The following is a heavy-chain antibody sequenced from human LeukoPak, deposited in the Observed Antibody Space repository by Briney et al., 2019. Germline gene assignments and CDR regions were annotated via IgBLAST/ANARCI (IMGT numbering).Heavy chain of an antibody. J-gene: IGHJ4*02. Sequence: SETLSLTCTVSVGSISIYYWSWIRQPAGRGLEWIGRIYTSGSTNYNPSLKSRVTMSVDTSKNQFSLKLISVTAADTAAYYCARDLGYCSGDSCYHYFDYWGQGTLVTVSS. CDR2: IYTSGST. V-gene: IGHV4-4*07. CDR3: ARDLGYCSGDSCYHYFDY. CDR1: VGSISIYY. D-gene: IGHD2-15*01.